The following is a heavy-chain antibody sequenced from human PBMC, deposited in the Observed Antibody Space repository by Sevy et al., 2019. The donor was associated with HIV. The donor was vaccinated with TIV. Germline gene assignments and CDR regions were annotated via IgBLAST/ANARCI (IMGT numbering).Heavy chain of an antibody. CDR1: GFTFSSYW. J-gene: IGHJ3*02. D-gene: IGHD3-16*02. Sequence: GGSLRLSCAASGFTFSSYWMHWVRQAPGKGLVWVSRINSDGSSTSYADSVKGRFTISRDNAKNTLYLQMNSLRAEDTAVYYCARDLDPYDYVWGSYRYTYAFDIWGQGTMVTVSS. CDR2: INSDGSST. CDR3: ARDLDPYDYVWGSYRYTYAFDI. V-gene: IGHV3-74*01.